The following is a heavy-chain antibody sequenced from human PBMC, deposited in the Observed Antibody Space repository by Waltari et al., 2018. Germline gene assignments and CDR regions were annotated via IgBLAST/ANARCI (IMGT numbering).Heavy chain of an antibody. CDR3: ARDRGAMDY. CDR2: LDTSGST. D-gene: IGHD3-10*01. CDR1: GDSISSYY. J-gene: IGHJ4*02. Sequence: QVQLQESGPGLVKPSETLSLTCTVSGDSISSYYWSWIRQLAGKGLEWIGRLDTSGSTNYNPSLKSRVTMSVDTSKNQFSLRLYSVTAADTAVYYCARDRGAMDYWGQGTLVTVSS. V-gene: IGHV4-4*07.